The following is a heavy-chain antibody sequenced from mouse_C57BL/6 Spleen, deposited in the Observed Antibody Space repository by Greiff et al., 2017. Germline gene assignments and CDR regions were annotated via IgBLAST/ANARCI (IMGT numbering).Heavy chain of an antibody. CDR3: ARDGSDGYWYFDV. CDR1: GFTFSDYY. D-gene: IGHD2-3*01. Sequence: EVHLVESEGGLVQPGSSMKLSCTASGFTFSDYYMAWVRQVPEKGLEWVANINYDGSSTYYLDSLKSRFIISRDNAKNILYLQMSSLKSEDTATYYCARDGSDGYWYFDVWGTGTTVTVSS. V-gene: IGHV5-16*01. CDR2: INYDGSST. J-gene: IGHJ1*03.